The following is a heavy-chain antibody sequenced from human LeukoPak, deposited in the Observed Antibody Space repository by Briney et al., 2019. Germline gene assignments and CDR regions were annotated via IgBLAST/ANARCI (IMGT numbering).Heavy chain of an antibody. V-gene: IGHV3-21*01. D-gene: IGHD3-3*01. J-gene: IGHJ4*02. CDR1: GFTFSSYS. CDR2: ISSSSSYI. Sequence: GGSLRLSCAASGFTFSSYSMNWVRQAPGKGLGWVSSISSSSSYIYYADSVKGRFTISRDNAKNSLYLQMNSLRAEDTAVYYCARDRLQYYDFWSPNDYWGQGTLVTVSS. CDR3: ARDRLQYYDFWSPNDY.